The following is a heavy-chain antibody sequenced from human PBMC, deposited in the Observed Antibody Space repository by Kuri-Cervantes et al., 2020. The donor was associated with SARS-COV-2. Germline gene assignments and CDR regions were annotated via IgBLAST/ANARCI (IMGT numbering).Heavy chain of an antibody. D-gene: IGHD5-24*01. Sequence: GESLKISCAASGFTFSSYSMNWVRQAPGKGLEWVSSISSSSSYIYYADSVKGRFTISRDNAKNSLYLQMNSLRAEDTAVYYCARGIGGPRLQPQQWGQGTLVTVSS. CDR2: ISSSSSYI. CDR1: GFTFSSYS. V-gene: IGHV3-21*01. CDR3: ARGIGGPRLQPQQ. J-gene: IGHJ4*02.